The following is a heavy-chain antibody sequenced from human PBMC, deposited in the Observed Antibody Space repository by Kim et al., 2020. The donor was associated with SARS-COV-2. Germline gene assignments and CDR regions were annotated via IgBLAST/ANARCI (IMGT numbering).Heavy chain of an antibody. V-gene: IGHV1-2*02. J-gene: IGHJ4*02. D-gene: IGHD6-19*01. CDR3: AAYSSGWYYFDY. Sequence: ASVKVSCKASGYTFTGYYMHWVRQAPGQGLEWMGWINPNSGGTNYAQKFQGRVTMTRDTSISTAYMELSRLRSDDTAVYYCAAYSSGWYYFDYWGQGTLVTVSS. CDR1: GYTFTGYY. CDR2: INPNSGGT.